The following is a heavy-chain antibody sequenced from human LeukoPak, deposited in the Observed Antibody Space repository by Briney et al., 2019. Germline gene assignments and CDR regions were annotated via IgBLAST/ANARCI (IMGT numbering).Heavy chain of an antibody. CDR2: ISSSGDNT. CDR1: GLIFRNYA. V-gene: IGHV3-64*01. J-gene: IGHJ4*02. Sequence: GGSLRLSCAASGLIFRNYAMHWVRQAPGKGLEYVSAISSSGDNTYYGNSVRGRFTISRDNSKNTLFLQMGSLRVEDTAVYYCVREERGLAIDYWGQGTLVTVSS. CDR3: VREERGLAIDY. D-gene: IGHD5-12*01.